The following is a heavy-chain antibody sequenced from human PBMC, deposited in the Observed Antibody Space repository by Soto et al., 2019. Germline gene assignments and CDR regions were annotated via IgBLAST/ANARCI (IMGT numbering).Heavy chain of an antibody. CDR2: INPSGGST. J-gene: IGHJ6*02. Sequence: ASVKVSCKASGYTFTSYYMHWVRQAPGQELGWMGIINPSGGSTSYAQKFQGRVTMTRDTSTSTVYMELSSLGSEDTAVYYCARDPPYDXPILPGFPNYYYYGMDFWGQVTTVTVSS. V-gene: IGHV1-46*01. CDR3: ARDPPYDXPILPGFPNYYYYGMDF. CDR1: GYTFTSYY. D-gene: IGHD3-9*01.